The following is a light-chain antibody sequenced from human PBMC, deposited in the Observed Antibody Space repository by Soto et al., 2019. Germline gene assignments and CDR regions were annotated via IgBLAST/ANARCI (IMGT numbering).Light chain of an antibody. CDR2: DVI. Sequence: QSVLTQPRSVSGSPGQSVSISCTGTSSDVGRYSYVSWYQQHPGKAPKLMIYDVIERPSGVPDRFSGSKSGNTASLTISGLQAEDEADYYCCSYAGTYTGVFGTGTKVTVL. J-gene: IGLJ1*01. V-gene: IGLV2-11*01. CDR1: SSDVGRYSY. CDR3: CSYAGTYTGV.